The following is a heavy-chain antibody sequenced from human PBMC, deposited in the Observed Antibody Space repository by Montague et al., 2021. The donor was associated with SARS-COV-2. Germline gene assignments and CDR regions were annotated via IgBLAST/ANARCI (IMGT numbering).Heavy chain of an antibody. Sequence: TLSLTCTVSGDSVSSGSYYWSWIRQPAGKGLEWIGRIYTSGSTNYNPSLKSRVTISVDTSKNQFSLKLSSVTAADTAVYYCARAATITMIVVVIDAFNXWGQGTMVTVSS. V-gene: IGHV4-61*02. CDR3: ARAATITMIVVVIDAFNX. J-gene: IGHJ3*02. D-gene: IGHD3-22*01. CDR1: GDSVSSGSYY. CDR2: IYTSGST.